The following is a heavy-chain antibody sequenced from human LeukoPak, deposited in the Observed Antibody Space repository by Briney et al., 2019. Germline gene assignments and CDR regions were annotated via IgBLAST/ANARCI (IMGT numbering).Heavy chain of an antibody. J-gene: IGHJ4*02. Sequence: GGSLRLSCAASGFTFSSYSMNWVRQAPGKGLEWVSSISSSSSYIYYADSVKGRFTISRDNAKNSLYLQMNSLRAEDTAVYYCASTVGSYSVEPFVGYWGQGTLATVSS. CDR2: ISSSSSYI. V-gene: IGHV3-21*01. CDR3: ASTVGSYSVEPFVGY. D-gene: IGHD1-26*01. CDR1: GFTFSSYS.